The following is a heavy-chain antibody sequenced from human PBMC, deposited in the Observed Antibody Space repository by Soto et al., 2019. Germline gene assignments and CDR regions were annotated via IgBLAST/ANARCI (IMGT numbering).Heavy chain of an antibody. CDR3: SKCYRSGWFFLDY. CDR2: ISATGGST. D-gene: IGHD6-13*01. Sequence: GGSLRLSCAASGFTFSSYSMSWVRQAPGKGLEWVSGISATGGSTWYADSVKGRFTISRDNSKNTLYLQMNSLRAEDAAVYYCSKCYRSGWFFLDYWGLGTLVTVSS. CDR1: GFTFSSYS. V-gene: IGHV3-23*01. J-gene: IGHJ4*02.